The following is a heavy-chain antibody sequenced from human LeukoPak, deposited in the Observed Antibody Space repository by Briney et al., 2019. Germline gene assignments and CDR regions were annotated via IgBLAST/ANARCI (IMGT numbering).Heavy chain of an antibody. CDR2: IRSKANSYAT. CDR3: TRRELPDEYNWFNP. J-gene: IGHJ5*02. V-gene: IGHV3-73*01. D-gene: IGHD1-26*01. CDR1: GFTFSGSA. Sequence: PGGSLRLSCAASGFTFSGSAMHWDRQASGKGLEWVGRIRSKANSYATACAASVKGRFTISRDDSKNTAYLQMNSLKTEDTAVYYCTRRELPDEYNWFNPWGQGTLVTVSS.